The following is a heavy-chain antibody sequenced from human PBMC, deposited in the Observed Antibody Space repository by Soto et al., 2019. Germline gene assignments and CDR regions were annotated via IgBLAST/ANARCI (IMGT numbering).Heavy chain of an antibody. CDR3: ARGHCSGGSCYFFDF. Sequence: GSLRLSCAASGFSVGSKDMTWVRLAPGKGLEWVSLIYSGGATYYADSVKGRFTISRDLSKNTLYLQMNSLRAEDTAVYHCARGHCSGGSCYFFDFWGQGTLVTVSS. CDR1: GFSVGSKD. D-gene: IGHD2-15*01. J-gene: IGHJ4*02. V-gene: IGHV3-66*01. CDR2: IYSGGAT.